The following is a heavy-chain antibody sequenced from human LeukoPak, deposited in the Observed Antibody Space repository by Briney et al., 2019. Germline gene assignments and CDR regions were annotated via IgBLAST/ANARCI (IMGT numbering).Heavy chain of an antibody. V-gene: IGHV1-69*01. CDR3: AREGVLRFLERYGGRQRYYFDY. Sequence: ASVKVSCKASGGTFSSYAISWVRQAPGQGLEWMGGIIPIFGTANYAQKFQGRVTITADESTSTAYMELSSLRSEDTAVYYCAREGVLRFLERYGGRQRYYFDYWGQGTLVTVSS. CDR2: IIPIFGTA. CDR1: GGTFSSYA. D-gene: IGHD3-3*01. J-gene: IGHJ4*02.